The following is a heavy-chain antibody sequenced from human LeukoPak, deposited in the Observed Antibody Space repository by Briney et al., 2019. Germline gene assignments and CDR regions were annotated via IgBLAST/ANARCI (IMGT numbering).Heavy chain of an antibody. CDR1: GFTFSTYW. J-gene: IGHJ4*02. CDR3: ARPRGSSTSGFDY. CDR2: ISSSVSTI. D-gene: IGHD2-2*01. Sequence: PGGSLRLSCAASGFTFSTYWMHWVRQAPGKGLEWVSYISSSVSTIYYADSVKGRFTISRDNAKNSLYLQMNSLRAEDTAVYYCARPRGSSTSGFDYWGQGTLVTVSS. V-gene: IGHV3-11*01.